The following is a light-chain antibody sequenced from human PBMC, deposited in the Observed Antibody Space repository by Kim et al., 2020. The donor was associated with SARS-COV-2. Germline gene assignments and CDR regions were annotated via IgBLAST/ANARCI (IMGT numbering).Light chain of an antibody. CDR2: AAA. Sequence: ASVGDRVTITCRARQSISSYLNWYQQKPGKAPKLLIYAAASLQSGVPSRFSGSGSGTDFTLTISSLQPEDFATYYCQQSYSTPRTFGQGTKVDIK. V-gene: IGKV1-39*01. J-gene: IGKJ1*01. CDR3: QQSYSTPRT. CDR1: QSISSY.